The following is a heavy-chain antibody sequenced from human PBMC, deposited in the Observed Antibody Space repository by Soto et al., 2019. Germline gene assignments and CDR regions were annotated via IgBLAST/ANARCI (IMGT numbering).Heavy chain of an antibody. D-gene: IGHD2-2*01. CDR3: ARDNLYFIDSNCFRGYYGIDV. CDR2: ISFAGTNT. Sequence: QVKWVESGGGVVQPGKSLRLSCVVSGFTFTSYAMHWVRQAPGKGLEWVAGISFAGTNTYYADSVKGRFTFSRDNSKNTLYLQMNSLRPEDTAVYYCARDNLYFIDSNCFRGYYGIDVCGQGTPVTVS. J-gene: IGHJ6*02. CDR1: GFTFTSYA. V-gene: IGHV3-30-3*01.